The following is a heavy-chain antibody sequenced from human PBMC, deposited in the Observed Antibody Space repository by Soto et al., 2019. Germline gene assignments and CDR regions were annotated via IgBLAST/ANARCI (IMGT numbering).Heavy chain of an antibody. J-gene: IGHJ3*02. CDR2: IIPILGIA. CDR1: GGTFSSYT. V-gene: IGHV1-69*04. CDR3: VRDIVVVPAATGSAFDI. Sequence: SVKVSCKASGGTFSSYTISWVRQAPGQGLEWMGRIIPILGIANYAQKFQGRVTITADKSTSTAYMELSSLRSEDTAVYYCVRDIVVVPAATGSAFDIWGQGTMVTVSS. D-gene: IGHD2-2*01.